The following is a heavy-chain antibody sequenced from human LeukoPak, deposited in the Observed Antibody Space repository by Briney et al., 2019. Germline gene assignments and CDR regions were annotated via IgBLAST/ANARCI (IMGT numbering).Heavy chain of an antibody. CDR1: GYTFTSYY. D-gene: IGHD3-22*01. J-gene: IGHJ3*02. CDR3: ARDPYYYDSSGYYPGQVDI. V-gene: IGHV1-46*01. CDR2: INPSGGST. Sequence: ASVKVSCKASGYTFTSYYMHWVRQAPGQGLEWMGIINPSGGSTSYAQKFQGRVTMTRDMSTSTVYMELSSLRSEDTAVYYCARDPYYYDSSGYYPGQVDIWGQGTMVTVSS.